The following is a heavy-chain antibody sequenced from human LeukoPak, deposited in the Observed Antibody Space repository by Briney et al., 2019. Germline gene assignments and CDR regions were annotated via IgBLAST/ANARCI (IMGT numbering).Heavy chain of an antibody. Sequence: ASVKVSCKASGYTFTSYAMHWVRQAPGQRLEWMGWISAYNGNTNYAQKLQGRVTMTTDTSTSTAYMELGSLRSDDTAVYYCARDQRGYSYGYYFDYWGQGTLVTVSS. D-gene: IGHD5-18*01. CDR3: ARDQRGYSYGYYFDY. CDR1: GYTFTSYA. V-gene: IGHV1-18*01. CDR2: ISAYNGNT. J-gene: IGHJ4*02.